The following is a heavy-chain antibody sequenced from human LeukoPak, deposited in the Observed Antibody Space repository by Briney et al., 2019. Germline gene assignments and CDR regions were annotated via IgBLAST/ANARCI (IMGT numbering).Heavy chain of an antibody. CDR3: ARADGGYDFDWFDP. D-gene: IGHD5-12*01. CDR2: LSANGSDT. V-gene: IGHV3-23*01. CDR1: GCTFSTYA. J-gene: IGHJ5*02. Sequence: PGGSLRLSCASSGCTFSTYAMNSVRQAPGKGLEWVSALSANGSDTYYADSVKGRFTISRDNSKNTLYLQMNSLRAEDTAVYYCARADGGYDFDWFDPWGQGTLVTVSS.